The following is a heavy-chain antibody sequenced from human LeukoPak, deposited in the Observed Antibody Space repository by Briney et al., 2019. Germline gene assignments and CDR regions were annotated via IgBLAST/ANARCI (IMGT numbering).Heavy chain of an antibody. CDR1: GFTFSSYS. CDR2: ISSSSTI. J-gene: IGHJ6*04. Sequence: GGSLRLSCAASGFTFSSYSMNWVRQAPGKGLEWVSYISSSSTIYYADSVKGRFTISRDNAKNSLYLQMNSLRAEDTAVYYCARDFYGDYGCWDVWGKGTTVTVSS. CDR3: ARDFYGDYGCWDV. D-gene: IGHD4-17*01. V-gene: IGHV3-48*01.